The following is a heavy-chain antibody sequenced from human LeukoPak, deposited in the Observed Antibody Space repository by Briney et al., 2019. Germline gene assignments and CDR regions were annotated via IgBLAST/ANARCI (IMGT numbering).Heavy chain of an antibody. J-gene: IGHJ4*02. CDR2: IYYSGST. Sequence: SETLSLTCTVSGGSISSYYWSWIRQPSGKGLEWIGYIYYSGSTNYNPSLKSRVTISVDTSKNQFSLKLSSVTAADTAVYYCASSGYDRCFDYWGQGTLVTVSS. CDR1: GGSISSYY. V-gene: IGHV4-59*01. D-gene: IGHD5-12*01. CDR3: ASSGYDRCFDY.